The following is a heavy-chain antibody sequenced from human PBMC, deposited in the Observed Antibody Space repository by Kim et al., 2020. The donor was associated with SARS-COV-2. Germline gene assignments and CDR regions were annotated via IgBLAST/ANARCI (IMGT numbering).Heavy chain of an antibody. J-gene: IGHJ6*02. CDR3: ARTPSYYYGMDV. V-gene: IGHV3-33*01. Sequence: KYYADSVKGRFTISRYNSKNTLYLQMNSLRAEDTAVYYCARTPSYYYGMDVWGQGTTVTVSS. CDR2: K.